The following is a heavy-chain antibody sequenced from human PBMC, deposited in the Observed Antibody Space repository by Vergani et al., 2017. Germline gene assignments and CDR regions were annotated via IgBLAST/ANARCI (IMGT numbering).Heavy chain of an antibody. CDR2: IYYSGST. J-gene: IGHJ4*02. Sequence: QLQLQESGPGLVKPSETLSLTCTVSGGSISSSSYYWGWIRQPPGKGLEWIGSIYYSGSTYYNPSLKSRVTISVDTSKNQFSLKLSYVTAADTAVYYCASKNDYGDYVGGFDYWGQGTLVTVSS. CDR1: GGSISSSSYY. V-gene: IGHV4-39*01. CDR3: ASKNDYGDYVGGFDY. D-gene: IGHD4-17*01.